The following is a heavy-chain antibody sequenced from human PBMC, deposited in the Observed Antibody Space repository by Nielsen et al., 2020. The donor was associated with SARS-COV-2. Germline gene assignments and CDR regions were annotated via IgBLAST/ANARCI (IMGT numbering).Heavy chain of an antibody. Sequence: GESLKISCSTSGFMFSTYAIHWVRQAPGKGLEWVALVSGGGVIKLYADSVRGRFTISRDNSNRSAYLQMDSLRAEDTAVYYCARDNPGRYFDYWGQGTLVTVSS. CDR2: VSGGGVIK. V-gene: IGHV3-30*03. CDR3: ARDNPGRYFDY. J-gene: IGHJ4*02. D-gene: IGHD3-10*01. CDR1: GFMFSTYA.